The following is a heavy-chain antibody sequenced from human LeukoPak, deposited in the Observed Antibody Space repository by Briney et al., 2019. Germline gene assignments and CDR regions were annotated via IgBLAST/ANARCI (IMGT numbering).Heavy chain of an antibody. Sequence: PGGSLRLSCAASGFTVSSNYMSWVRQAPGKGLEWVSAISGSGGSTCYADSVKGRFTISRDNSKNTLYLQMNSLRAEDTAVYYCAKQDGYTYGRKIDYWGQGTLVTVSS. J-gene: IGHJ4*02. CDR2: ISGSGGST. V-gene: IGHV3-23*01. CDR1: GFTVSSNY. D-gene: IGHD5-18*01. CDR3: AKQDGYTYGRKIDY.